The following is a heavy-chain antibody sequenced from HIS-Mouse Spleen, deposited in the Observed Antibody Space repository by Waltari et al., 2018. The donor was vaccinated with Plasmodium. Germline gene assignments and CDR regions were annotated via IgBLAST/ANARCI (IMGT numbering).Heavy chain of an antibody. CDR1: GYSIRSGSS. J-gene: IGHJ6*02. D-gene: IGHD3-10*01. Sequence: QVQLQESGPGLVKPSETLSLTCTVSGYSIRSGSSLGWLRQPPGKGLELIGSIYHSGSTYYNPSLKSRVTISVDTSKNQFSLKLSSVTAADTAVYYCARVDYGSGDYYYYYGMDVWGQGTTVTVSS. V-gene: IGHV4-38-2*02. CDR2: IYHSGST. CDR3: ARVDYGSGDYYYYYGMDV.